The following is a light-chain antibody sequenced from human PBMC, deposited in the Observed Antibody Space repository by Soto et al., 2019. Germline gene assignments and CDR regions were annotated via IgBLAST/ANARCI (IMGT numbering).Light chain of an antibody. J-gene: IGLJ2*01. CDR2: GNS. Sequence: QAVVTQPPSVSGAPGQRVTISCTGSSSNIGAGYDVHWYQQLPGTAPKLLIYGNSNRPSGVPDRFSGPKSGTSASLAITGLQAEDEAEYYCQSYDSSLVFGGGTKLTVL. V-gene: IGLV1-40*01. CDR3: QSYDSSLV. CDR1: SSNIGAGYD.